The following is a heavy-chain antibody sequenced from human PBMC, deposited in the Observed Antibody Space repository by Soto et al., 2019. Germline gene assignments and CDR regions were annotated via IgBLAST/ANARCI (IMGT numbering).Heavy chain of an antibody. Sequence: QVQLVQSGGDLVKPGGSLRLSCAASGFTFNDYYMSWIRQAPGKGLEWVSYISGSSGSINYADSVKGRFTISRDNAKKSLYLQMNSLRAEDTAMYYCAGADYAGGKFDYWGQGTLVTVSS. V-gene: IGHV3-11*06. D-gene: IGHD4-17*01. CDR3: AGADYAGGKFDY. J-gene: IGHJ4*02. CDR1: GFTFNDYY. CDR2: ISGSSGSI.